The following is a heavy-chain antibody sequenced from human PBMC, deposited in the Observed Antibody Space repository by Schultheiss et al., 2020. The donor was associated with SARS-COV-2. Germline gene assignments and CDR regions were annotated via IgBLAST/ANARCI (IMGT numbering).Heavy chain of an antibody. CDR2: IYWDDDK. CDR3: AHSEDYSNYAWFDP. CDR1: GFSLSTSGVG. J-gene: IGHJ5*02. D-gene: IGHD4-11*01. Sequence: SGPTLVKPTQTLTLTCTFSGFSLSTSGVGVGWIRQPPGKALEWLALIYWDDDKRYSPSLRSRLAITKDTSKNQVVLTMTNMDPVDTATYYCAHSEDYSNYAWFDPWGQGTLVTVSS. V-gene: IGHV2-5*02.